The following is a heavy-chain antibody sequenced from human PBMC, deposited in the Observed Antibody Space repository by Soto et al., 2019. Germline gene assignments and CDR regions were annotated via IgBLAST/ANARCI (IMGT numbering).Heavy chain of an antibody. D-gene: IGHD3-10*01. CDR3: ARVLTPLWFGARSDYYYGMDV. J-gene: IGHJ6*02. Sequence: ASETLSLTCTVSGGSISSYYWSWIRQPPGKGLEWIGYIYYSGSTNYNPSLKSRVTISVDTSKNQFSLKLSSVTVADTAVYYCARVLTPLWFGARSDYYYGMDVWGQGTTVTVSS. CDR1: GGSISSYY. V-gene: IGHV4-59*01. CDR2: IYYSGST.